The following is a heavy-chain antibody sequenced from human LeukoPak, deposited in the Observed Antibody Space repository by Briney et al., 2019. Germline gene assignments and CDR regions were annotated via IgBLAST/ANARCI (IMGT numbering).Heavy chain of an antibody. CDR2: ISWNSGSI. V-gene: IGHV3-9*01. CDR3: AKAFYDYGDPRFFDY. J-gene: IGHJ4*02. Sequence: PGGSLRLSCAASGFTFDDYAMHWVRQAPGKGLEWVSGISWNSGSIGYADSVKGRFTISRDNAKNSLYLQMNSLRAEDTALYYCAKAFYDYGDPRFFDYWGQGTLVTVSS. D-gene: IGHD4-17*01. CDR1: GFTFDDYA.